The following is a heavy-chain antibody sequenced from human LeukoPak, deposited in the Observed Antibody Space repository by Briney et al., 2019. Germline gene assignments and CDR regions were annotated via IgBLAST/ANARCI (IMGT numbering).Heavy chain of an antibody. D-gene: IGHD6-19*01. CDR1: GGSISDNY. CDR3: ARHRRFGWLVL. Sequence: SETLSLTCTVSGGSISDNYWSWIRQPPGKGLEWIGYAYYSGHTNYNSSLKSRVTISVDTSKNQFSLKLSSVTAADTAVYYCARHRRFGWLVLWGQGTLVTVSS. CDR2: AYYSGHT. V-gene: IGHV4-59*08. J-gene: IGHJ4*02.